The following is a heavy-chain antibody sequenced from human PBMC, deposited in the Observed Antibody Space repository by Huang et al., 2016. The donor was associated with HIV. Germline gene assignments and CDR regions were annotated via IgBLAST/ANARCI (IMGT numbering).Heavy chain of an antibody. CDR3: AKDREDSAYQLDY. J-gene: IGHJ4*02. D-gene: IGHD5-12*01. CDR1: GFTFSNYG. Sequence: QVQLVESGGGGVQPGRSRRPACAAAGFTFSNYGVHWVRPAPGKGLGWVAAISYDESYQDYPDSVTGRFTISRDDSQNTLYLQMSSLRAEDTAVYFCAKDREDSAYQLDYWGQGTRVTVSS. CDR2: ISYDESYQ. V-gene: IGHV3-30*18.